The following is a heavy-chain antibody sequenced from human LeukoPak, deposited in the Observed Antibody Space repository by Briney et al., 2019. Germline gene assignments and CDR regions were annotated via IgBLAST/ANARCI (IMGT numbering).Heavy chain of an antibody. CDR3: ARDRVGAIFDY. CDR1: GFTFSSYS. CDR2: ISSSSSYI. D-gene: IGHD1-26*01. J-gene: IGHJ4*02. V-gene: IGHV3-21*01. Sequence: GGSLRLSCAASGFTFSSYSMNWVRQAPGKGLGWVSSISSSSSYIYYADSVKGRFTISRDNAKNSLYLQMDSLRAEDTAVYYCARDRVGAIFDYWGQGTLVTVSS.